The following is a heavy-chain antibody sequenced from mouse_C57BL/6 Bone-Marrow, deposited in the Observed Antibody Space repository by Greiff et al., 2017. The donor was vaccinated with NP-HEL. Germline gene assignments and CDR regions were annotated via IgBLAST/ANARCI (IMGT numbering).Heavy chain of an antibody. D-gene: IGHD1-1*01. CDR2: IWSGGST. J-gene: IGHJ4*01. CDR3: AKTRFGYGSSSYAMDY. V-gene: IGHV2-4*01. CDR1: GFSLTSYG. Sequence: VQLQQSGPGLVQPSQSLSITCTVSGFSLTSYGVHWVRQPPGKGLEWLGVIWSGGSTDYNAAFISRLSISKDNSKSQVFFKMYSLQADDTAIYYCAKTRFGYGSSSYAMDYWGQGTSVTVSS.